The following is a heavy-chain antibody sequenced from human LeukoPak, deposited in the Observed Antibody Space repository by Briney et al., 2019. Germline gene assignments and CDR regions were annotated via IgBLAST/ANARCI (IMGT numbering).Heavy chain of an antibody. V-gene: IGHV4-34*01. J-gene: IGHJ5*02. D-gene: IGHD3-3*01. Sequence: SETLSLTCAVYGGSFSGYYWSWIRQPPGKGLEWIGEINHSGSTNYNPSLKSRVTISVDTSKNQFSLKLSSVTAADTAVYYCARVAEETILGVVIIGRWFDPWGQGTLVTVSS. CDR1: GGSFSGYY. CDR3: ARVAEETILGVVIIGRWFDP. CDR2: INHSGST.